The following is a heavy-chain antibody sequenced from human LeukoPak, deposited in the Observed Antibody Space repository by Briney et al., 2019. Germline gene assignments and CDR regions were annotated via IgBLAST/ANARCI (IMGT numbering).Heavy chain of an antibody. V-gene: IGHV1-8*01. CDR1: GFAFNIYD. Sequence: ASVRVSCKASGFAFNIYDINWVRQAPGQGLEWMGWMTPDSGNTGFAQKFQGRVTMTRNTPMATAYMELSSLRFEDTAVYYCAVHLPGDYLDRWGQGTLVTVSS. CDR2: MTPDSGNT. J-gene: IGHJ4*02. CDR3: AVHLPGDYLDR.